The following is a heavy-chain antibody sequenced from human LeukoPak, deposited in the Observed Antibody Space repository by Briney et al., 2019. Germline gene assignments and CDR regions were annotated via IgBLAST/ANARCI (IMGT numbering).Heavy chain of an antibody. Sequence: PGGSLRLSCTASGFPFYSYWMTWVRQTPGKGLEWVANIRHDGSTKYYVDSVKGRFTISRDNAMNSLYLQMNSLRAEDTAIYYCATFRFLGTWGQGTMVTVSP. CDR2: IRHDGSTK. V-gene: IGHV3-7*03. J-gene: IGHJ3*01. CDR3: ATFRFLGT. CDR1: GFPFYSYW. D-gene: IGHD3-3*01.